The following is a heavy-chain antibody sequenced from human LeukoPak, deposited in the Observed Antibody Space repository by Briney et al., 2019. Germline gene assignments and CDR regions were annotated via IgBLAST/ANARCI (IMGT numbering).Heavy chain of an antibody. CDR1: GYTFTSYD. J-gene: IGHJ4*02. CDR3: ARFSSSSDFDY. CDR2: MNPNSGNT. D-gene: IGHD6-6*01. V-gene: IGHV1-8*03. Sequence: ASVKVSCKASGYTFTSYDINWVRQATGQGLEWMGWMNPNSGNTGYAQKFQGRVTITRNTSISTAYMELSNLRSEDTAVYYCARFSSSSDFDYWGQGTLVTVSS.